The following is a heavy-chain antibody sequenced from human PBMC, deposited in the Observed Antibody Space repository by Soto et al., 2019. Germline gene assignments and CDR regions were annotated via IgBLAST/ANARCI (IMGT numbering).Heavy chain of an antibody. D-gene: IGHD6-19*01. J-gene: IGHJ5*02. CDR1: GFTFSSYA. CDR3: AKDRILSDSGWSIRADYGWFDP. V-gene: IGHV3-23*01. Sequence: PGGSLRLSCAASGFTFSSYAMSWVRQAPGKGLEWVSAISGSGGSTYYADSVKGRFTISRDNSKNTLYLQMNSLRAEDTAVYYCAKDRILSDSGWSIRADYGWFDPWGQGTLVTVSS. CDR2: ISGSGGST.